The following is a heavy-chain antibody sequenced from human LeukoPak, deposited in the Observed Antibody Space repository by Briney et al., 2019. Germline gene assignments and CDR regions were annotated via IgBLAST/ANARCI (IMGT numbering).Heavy chain of an antibody. CDR3: AREGSRAANPGAYYFDY. J-gene: IGHJ4*02. Sequence: ASVTVSCTASGYTFTSYGISWVRQAPGQGLEWMGWISAYNGNTNYAQKLQGRVTMTTDTSTSTAYMELRSLRSDDTAVYYCAREGSRAANPGAYYFDYWGQGTLVTVSS. CDR2: ISAYNGNT. V-gene: IGHV1-18*01. D-gene: IGHD6-13*01. CDR1: GYTFTSYG.